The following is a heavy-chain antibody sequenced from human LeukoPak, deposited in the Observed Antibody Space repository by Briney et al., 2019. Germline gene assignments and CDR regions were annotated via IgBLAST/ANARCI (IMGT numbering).Heavy chain of an antibody. CDR1: GYTLTELS. CDR3: ETDLTTFGGVIFDY. V-gene: IGHV1-24*01. Sequence: ASVKVSCKVSGYTLTELSMHWVRQAPGKGLEWMGGFDPEDGETIYAQKFQGRVTMTEDTSTDTAYMELSSLRSEDTAVYYCETDLTTFGGVIFDYWGQGTLVTVSS. D-gene: IGHD3-16*01. J-gene: IGHJ4*02. CDR2: FDPEDGET.